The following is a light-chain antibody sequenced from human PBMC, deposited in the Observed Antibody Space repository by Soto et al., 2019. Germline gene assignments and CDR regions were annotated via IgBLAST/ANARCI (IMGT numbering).Light chain of an antibody. Sequence: DIQMTQSPSSLSASVRDRVTITCRASQTISSWLAWYQQKPGKAPKLLIYKASTLKSGVPSRFSGSGSGTEFTLTISSLQPDDFATYYCQHYNSYSEAFGHGTKVDIK. CDR1: QTISSW. V-gene: IGKV1-5*03. CDR2: KAS. J-gene: IGKJ1*01. CDR3: QHYNSYSEA.